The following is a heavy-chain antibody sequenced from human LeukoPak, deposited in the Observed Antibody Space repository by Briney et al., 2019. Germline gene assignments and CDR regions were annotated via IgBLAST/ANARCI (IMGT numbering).Heavy chain of an antibody. CDR1: GGPISTYY. V-gene: IGHV4-59*01. Sequence: SETLSLTCTVSGGPISTYYWTWIRQPPGKGLEWIGFIYYTGSTNYNPSLKSRVTISVDTSKNQFSLKLSSVTAADTAVYYCAGMRITTPTVRTLDYWGQGTLVTVSS. CDR2: IYYTGST. CDR3: AGMRITTPTVRTLDY. J-gene: IGHJ4*02. D-gene: IGHD1-14*01.